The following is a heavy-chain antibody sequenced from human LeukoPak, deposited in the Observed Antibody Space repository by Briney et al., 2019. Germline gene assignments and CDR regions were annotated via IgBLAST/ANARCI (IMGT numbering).Heavy chain of an antibody. CDR2: IRYDGSNK. CDR1: GFTFSSYA. D-gene: IGHD1-26*01. J-gene: IGHJ6*03. CDR3: AKGRGWEASYYYYYMDV. V-gene: IGHV3-30*02. Sequence: GGSLRLSCAASGFTFSSYAMIWVRQAPGKGLEWVAFIRYDGSNKYYTDSVKGRFTISRDNSKNTLYLQMNSLRAEDTAVYYCAKGRGWEASYYYYYMDVWGKGTTVTISS.